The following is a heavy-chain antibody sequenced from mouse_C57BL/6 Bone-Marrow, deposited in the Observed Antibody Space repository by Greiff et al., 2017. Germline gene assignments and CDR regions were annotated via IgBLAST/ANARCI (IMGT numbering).Heavy chain of an antibody. CDR2: ISYDGSN. CDR3: ARRDYYGSSWGDY. Sequence: EVKLQESGPGLVKPSQSLSLTCSVTGYSITSGYYWNWIRQFPGNKLEWMGYISYDGSNNYNPSLKNRISITRDTSKNQFFLKLNSVTTEDTATYYCARRDYYGSSWGDYWGQGTTLTVSS. J-gene: IGHJ2*01. CDR1: GYSITSGYY. D-gene: IGHD1-1*01. V-gene: IGHV3-6*01.